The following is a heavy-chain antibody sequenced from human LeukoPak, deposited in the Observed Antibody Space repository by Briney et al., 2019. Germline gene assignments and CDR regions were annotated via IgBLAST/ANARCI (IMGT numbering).Heavy chain of an antibody. Sequence: GASVKVSCKASGYTFTSYGISWVRQAPGQGLEWMGWISAYNGNTNYAQKLQGRVTMTTDTSTSTAYMELRSLRSDDTAVYYCARDRAGSPTRNAFDYWGQGTLVTVSS. CDR1: GYTFTSYG. J-gene: IGHJ4*02. CDR2: ISAYNGNT. V-gene: IGHV1-18*01. CDR3: ARDRAGSPTRNAFDY. D-gene: IGHD6-13*01.